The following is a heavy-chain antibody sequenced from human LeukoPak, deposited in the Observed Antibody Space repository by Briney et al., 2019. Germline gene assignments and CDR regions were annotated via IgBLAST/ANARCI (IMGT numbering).Heavy chain of an antibody. J-gene: IGHJ4*02. CDR2: IYYSGST. D-gene: IGHD2-15*01. CDR1: GGSISSYY. V-gene: IGHV4-59*04. Sequence: SETLSLTCRVSGGSISSYYWSWIRQPPGKGLEWIGYIYYSGSTYYNPSLKSRVTISVDTSKNQFSLKLSSVTAADTAVYYCARHRWQLDFDYWGQGTLVTVSS. CDR3: ARHRWQLDFDY.